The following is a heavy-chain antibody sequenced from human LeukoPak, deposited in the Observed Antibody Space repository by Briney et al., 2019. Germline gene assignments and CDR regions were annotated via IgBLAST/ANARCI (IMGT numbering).Heavy chain of an antibody. J-gene: IGHJ1*01. D-gene: IGHD6-19*01. CDR1: GYTFTGYY. CDR3: ARRGAVPVEYLQY. V-gene: IGHV1-2*02. Sequence: GASVKVSCKASGYTFTGYYIHWVRQASGQGLEWMGWINPNSGGTNYAQKFQGRVTMTRDTSFSTAYMELSRLESDDTAEYYCARRGAVPVEYLQYWGQGTLVTVSS. CDR2: INPNSGGT.